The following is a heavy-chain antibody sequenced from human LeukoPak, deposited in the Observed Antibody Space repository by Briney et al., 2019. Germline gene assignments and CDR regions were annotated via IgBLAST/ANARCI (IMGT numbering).Heavy chain of an antibody. CDR3: ARPAEIGVGVDY. CDR2: IYYSGST. Sequence: KASETLSLTCTVSGSSISSSSYYWGWIRQPPGKGLEWIGSIYYSGSTYYNPSVKSRVTISVDTSKNQFSLKLSSVTAADTAVYYCARPAEIGVGVDYWGQGTLVTVSS. V-gene: IGHV4-39*01. CDR1: GSSISSSSYY. J-gene: IGHJ4*02. D-gene: IGHD3-3*01.